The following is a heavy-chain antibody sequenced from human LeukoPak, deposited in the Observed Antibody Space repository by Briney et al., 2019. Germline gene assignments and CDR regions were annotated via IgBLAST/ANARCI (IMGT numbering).Heavy chain of an antibody. CDR1: GFTFSSYW. CDR2: IKQDGSEK. J-gene: IGHJ4*02. D-gene: IGHD2-8*01. Sequence: GGSLRLSCAASGFTFSSYWMSWVRQAPGKGLEWVANIKQDGSEKYYVDSVKGRFTISRDNAKSSLYLQMNSLRVEDTALYYCAKAGNGFHYWGQGALVTVSS. CDR3: AKAGNGFHY. V-gene: IGHV3-7*01.